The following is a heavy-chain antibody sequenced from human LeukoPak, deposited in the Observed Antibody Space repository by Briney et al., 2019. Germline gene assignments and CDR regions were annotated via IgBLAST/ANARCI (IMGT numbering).Heavy chain of an antibody. CDR3: ARGLVVPAGYYDY. CDR2: IYTSGST. CDR1: AGSISSGTYY. D-gene: IGHD2-2*01. V-gene: IGHV4-61*02. Sequence: SQTLSLTCTVSAGSISSGTYYWSWIRQPAGKGLEWIGRIYTSGSTNYNPSLKRRFTISVATTKNHFSLKLISVTAADTDVYYCARGLVVPAGYYDYWGQGTLVTVSS. J-gene: IGHJ4*02.